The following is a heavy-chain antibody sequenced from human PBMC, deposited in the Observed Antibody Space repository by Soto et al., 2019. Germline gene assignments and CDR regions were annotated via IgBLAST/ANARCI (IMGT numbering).Heavy chain of an antibody. CDR3: ASLISDYYYGMDV. CDR1: GYSFTSYW. Sequence: GESLKISCKGSGYSFTSYWISWVRQMPGKGLEWMGRIGPSDSYTNYSPSFQGHVTISADKSISTAYPQWSSLKASDTAMYYCASLISDYYYGMDVWGQGTTVTVSS. V-gene: IGHV5-10-1*01. CDR2: IGPSDSYT. J-gene: IGHJ6*02.